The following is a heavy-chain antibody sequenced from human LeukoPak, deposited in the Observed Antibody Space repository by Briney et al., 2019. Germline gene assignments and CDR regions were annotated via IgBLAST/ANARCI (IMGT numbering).Heavy chain of an antibody. CDR3: ARVPMVRGLVPYFDY. Sequence: ALVKVSCKASGGTFSSYAISWVRQAPGQGLEWMGRIIPILGIANYAQKFQGRVTITADKSTSTAYMELSSLRSEDTAVYYCARVPMVRGLVPYFDYWGQGTLVTVSS. CDR2: IIPILGIA. CDR1: GGTFSSYA. J-gene: IGHJ4*02. V-gene: IGHV1-69*04. D-gene: IGHD3-10*01.